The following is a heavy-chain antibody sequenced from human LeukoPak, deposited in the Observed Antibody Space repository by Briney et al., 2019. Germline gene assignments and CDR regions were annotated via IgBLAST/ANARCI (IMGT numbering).Heavy chain of an antibody. J-gene: IGHJ6*03. CDR1: GFAFRSHA. V-gene: IGHV3-30*02. Sequence: GGSLRLSCTASGFAFRSHAMHWVRQAPGKGLEWVAFIRYDGSKKFYADSVKGRFTISRDNSKNTLYLQMYSLRAEDTALYYCAKDVASSNYYYYYMDVWGKGTTVTISS. CDR3: AKDVASSNYYYYYMDV. D-gene: IGHD2-2*01. CDR2: IRYDGSKK.